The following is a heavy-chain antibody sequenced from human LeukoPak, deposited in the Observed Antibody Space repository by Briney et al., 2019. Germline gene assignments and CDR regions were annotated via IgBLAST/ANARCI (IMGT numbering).Heavy chain of an antibody. V-gene: IGHV3-9*01. CDR1: GFTFDDYA. J-gene: IGHJ4*02. Sequence: HAGGSLRLSCAASGFTFDDYAMHWVRQAPGKGLEWVSGIIWNSDSICYADSVKGRFTISRDNAKNSLYLQMNSLRAEDTALYYCAKDISVGATPYYFDYWGQGTLVTVSS. D-gene: IGHD1-26*01. CDR2: IIWNSDSI. CDR3: AKDISVGATPYYFDY.